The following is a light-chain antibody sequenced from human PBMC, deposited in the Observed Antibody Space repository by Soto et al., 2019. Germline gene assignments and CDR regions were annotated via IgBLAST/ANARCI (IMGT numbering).Light chain of an antibody. J-gene: IGKJ5*01. Sequence: IQLTQSPSSLSASVGDRVTITCRASQGIGRYLAWYQQKPGKAPKLLIYSASTLQSGVPSGFTGSGSGTDFTLTISSLQPEDFATYSCQQLNSYPITFGKGTRLEIK. V-gene: IGKV1-9*01. CDR1: QGIGRY. CDR3: QQLNSYPIT. CDR2: SAS.